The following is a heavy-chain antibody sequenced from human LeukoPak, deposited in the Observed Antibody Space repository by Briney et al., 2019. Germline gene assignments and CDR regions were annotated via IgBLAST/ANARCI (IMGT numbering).Heavy chain of an antibody. CDR2: INPNSDGT. D-gene: IGHD2-21*02. J-gene: IGHJ3*02. CDR3: ARVATPYCGGDCYDAFDI. Sequence: ASVKVSCKASGYTFTGYYMHWVRQAPGQGLEWMGWINPNSDGTNYAQKFQGRVTMTRDTSISTAYMELSRLRSDDTAVYYCARVATPYCGGDCYDAFDIWGQGTMVTVSS. CDR1: GYTFTGYY. V-gene: IGHV1-2*02.